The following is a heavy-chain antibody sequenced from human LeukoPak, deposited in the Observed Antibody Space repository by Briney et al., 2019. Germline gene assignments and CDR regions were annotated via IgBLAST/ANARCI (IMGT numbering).Heavy chain of an antibody. V-gene: IGHV3-20*04. D-gene: IGHD1-26*01. Sequence: GGSLRLSCAASGFTFDDYGMSWVRQAPGKGLEWVSGINWNGGSTGYADSVKGRFTISRDNAKNSLYLQMNSLRAEDTALYYCARGYSGSYYYYMDVWGEGTTVTVSS. CDR1: GFTFDDYG. CDR2: INWNGGST. CDR3: ARGYSGSYYYYMDV. J-gene: IGHJ6*03.